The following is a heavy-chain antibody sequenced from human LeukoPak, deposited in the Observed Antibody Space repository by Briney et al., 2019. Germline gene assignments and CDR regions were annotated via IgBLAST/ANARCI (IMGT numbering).Heavy chain of an antibody. CDR1: GYSISSGYY. J-gene: IGHJ4*02. CDR2: IYHSGST. Sequence: SETLSLTCAVSGYSISSGYYWGWIRQPPGKGLEWIGSIYHSGSTYYNPSLKSRVTISVDTSKNQFSLKLSSVTAADTAVYYCACTGYSSGWYGYWGQGTLVTVSS. V-gene: IGHV4-38-2*01. D-gene: IGHD6-19*01. CDR3: ACTGYSSGWYGY.